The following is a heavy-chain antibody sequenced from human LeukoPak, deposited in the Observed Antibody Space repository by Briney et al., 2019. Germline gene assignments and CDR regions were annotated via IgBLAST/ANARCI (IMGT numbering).Heavy chain of an antibody. CDR2: IYYSGST. CDR3: ARVDLYSSSWRASNWFDP. CDR1: GGSISSGDYY. Sequence: SQTLSLTCTVSGGSISSGDYYWSWIRQPPGKGLEWIGYIYYSGSTYYNPSLKSRVTISVDTSKNQFSLKLSSVTAADTAVYYCARVDLYSSSWRASNWFDPWGQGTLVTVSS. D-gene: IGHD6-13*01. V-gene: IGHV4-30-4*01. J-gene: IGHJ5*02.